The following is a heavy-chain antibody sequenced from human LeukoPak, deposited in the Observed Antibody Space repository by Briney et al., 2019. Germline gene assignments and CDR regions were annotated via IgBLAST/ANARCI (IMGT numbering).Heavy chain of an antibody. D-gene: IGHD4-17*01. Sequence: GESLQISCKGSGYRFTSYWIGWVRQMPGKGLEWMGIIYPSDSDTRYSPSFQGQVSISADKSISTAYLQWSSLKASDTAMYYCARLLSMTTVTTGLGYGGQGTLVTVSS. CDR2: IYPSDSDT. V-gene: IGHV5-51*01. J-gene: IGHJ4*02. CDR1: GYRFTSYW. CDR3: ARLLSMTTVTTGLGY.